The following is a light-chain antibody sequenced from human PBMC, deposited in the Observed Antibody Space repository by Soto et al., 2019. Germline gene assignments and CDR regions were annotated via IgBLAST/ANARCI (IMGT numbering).Light chain of an antibody. CDR2: YDS. V-gene: IGLV3-21*04. CDR3: QVLDSSSDHSYV. J-gene: IGLJ1*01. Sequence: SYELTQPPSVSVAPGKTARITCGGNNIGSKSVHWYQQKPGQAPVLVIYYDSDRPSGIPERFSGSNSGNTATLTISRVEAGDEADYYCQVLDSSSDHSYVFGTGTKLTVL. CDR1: NIGSKS.